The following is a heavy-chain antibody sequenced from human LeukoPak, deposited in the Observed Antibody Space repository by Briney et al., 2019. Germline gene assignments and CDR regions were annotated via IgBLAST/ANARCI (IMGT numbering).Heavy chain of an antibody. J-gene: IGHJ5*02. D-gene: IGHD2-2*01. CDR3: ARGYCSSTSCYGGFDP. CDR1: GGSISSYY. Sequence: SETLSLTCTVSGGSISSYYWSWIRQPPGKGLEWIGYIYYGGSTNYNPSLKSRVTISVDTSKNQFSLKLSSVTAADTAVYYCARGYCSSTSCYGGFDPWGQGTLVTVSS. CDR2: IYYGGST. V-gene: IGHV4-59*01.